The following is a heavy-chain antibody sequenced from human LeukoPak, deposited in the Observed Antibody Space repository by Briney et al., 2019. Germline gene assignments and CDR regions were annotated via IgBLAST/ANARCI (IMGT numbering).Heavy chain of an antibody. CDR2: IRWSGGTV. D-gene: IGHD4-17*01. CDR3: TRGDGDDVGFFDL. J-gene: IGHJ2*01. CDR1: GFTFPHYG. V-gene: IGHV3-20*04. Sequence: PGGSLRLSRVASGFTFPHYGMSWVRQAPGKGLEWVSGIRWSGGTVGYADSVKGRLTISRDDAKNSVYLQMNNLGVDDTAFYYCTRGDGDDVGFFDLWGRGTLVTVSS.